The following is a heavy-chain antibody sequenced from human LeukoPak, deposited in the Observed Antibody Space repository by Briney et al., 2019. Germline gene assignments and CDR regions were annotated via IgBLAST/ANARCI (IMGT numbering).Heavy chain of an antibody. J-gene: IGHJ5*02. D-gene: IGHD4-23*01. Sequence: GASVKVSCKASGYTFTGYYMHWVRQAPGQGLEWMGWINPNSGGTNYAQKFQGRVTMTRDMSTSTVYMELSSLRSDDTAVYYCARDNSVEDTAWWFDPWGQGTLVTVSS. CDR2: INPNSGGT. CDR3: ARDNSVEDTAWWFDP. CDR1: GYTFTGYY. V-gene: IGHV1-2*02.